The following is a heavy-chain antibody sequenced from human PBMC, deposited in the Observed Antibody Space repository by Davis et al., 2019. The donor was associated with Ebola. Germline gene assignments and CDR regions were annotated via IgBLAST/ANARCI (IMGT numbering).Heavy chain of an antibody. D-gene: IGHD1-14*01. CDR1: GITFSSNA. Sequence: GESLKISCAASGITFSSNAMHWVRQAPGKGLEWVAVISYDGNEKYYADSVKGRFTISTDNSKNTLYLQMSSLRVEDTAVYYCAKSSMTGWYWGQGTLVTVSS. V-gene: IGHV3-30*18. CDR3: AKSSMTGWY. CDR2: ISYDGNEK. J-gene: IGHJ4*02.